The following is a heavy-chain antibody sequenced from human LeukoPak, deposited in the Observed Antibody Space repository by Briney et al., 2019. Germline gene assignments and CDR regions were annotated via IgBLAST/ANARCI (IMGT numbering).Heavy chain of an antibody. Sequence: SVKVSCKASGGTFSSYAISWVRQAPGQGLEWIGRIIPIFGTANYAQKFQGRVSITTDESTSTAYMELSSLRSEDTAVYYCARMRDVYGLNWGQGTLVTVSS. D-gene: IGHD5/OR15-5a*01. V-gene: IGHV1-69*05. CDR3: ARMRDVYGLN. J-gene: IGHJ4*02. CDR1: GGTFSSYA. CDR2: IIPIFGTA.